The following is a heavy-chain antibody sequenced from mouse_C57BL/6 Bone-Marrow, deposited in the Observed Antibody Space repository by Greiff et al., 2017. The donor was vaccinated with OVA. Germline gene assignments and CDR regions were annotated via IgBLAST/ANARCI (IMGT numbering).Heavy chain of an antibody. CDR3: ARQGGNWAWCAD. CDR2: IYSGGGST. Sequence: EVLLLQSGAGLVQPGESLKLSCEASDYAFPSYDMSWVRQTPGQRLELVAAIYSGGGSTYYPDTFEGRFIVSRDNTKKTLYLQMSSLRSEDTALYDCARQGGNWAWCADWGQGTMVTVSA. J-gene: IGHJ3*01. V-gene: IGHV5-2*01. CDR1: DYAFPSYD. D-gene: IGHD4-1*01.